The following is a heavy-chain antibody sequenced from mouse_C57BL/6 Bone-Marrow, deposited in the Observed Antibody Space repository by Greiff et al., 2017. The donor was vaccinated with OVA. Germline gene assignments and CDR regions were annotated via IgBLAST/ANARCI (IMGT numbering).Heavy chain of an antibody. CDR3: ARGTTVAYYFDY. J-gene: IGHJ2*01. Sequence: VQLQQSGPELVKPGASVKISCKASGYSFTGYYMNWVKQSPEKSLEWIGEINPSTGGTTYNQKFKAKATLTVDKSSSTAYMQLKSLTSEDSAVYYCARGTTVAYYFDYWGQGTTLTVSS. CDR2: INPSTGGT. V-gene: IGHV1-42*01. D-gene: IGHD1-1*01. CDR1: GYSFTGYY.